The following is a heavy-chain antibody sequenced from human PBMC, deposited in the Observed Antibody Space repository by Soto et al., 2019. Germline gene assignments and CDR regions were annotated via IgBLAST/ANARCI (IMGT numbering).Heavy chain of an antibody. CDR1: GGSFSGYY. Sequence: QVQLQQWGAGLLKPSETLSLTCAVYGGSFSGYYWSWIRQPPGKGLEWIGEINHSGSTNYNPSLTSRVTISVDTSKNPFALKLSSVTAADTAVYYCARMTTVTFIDYWGQGTLVTVSS. CDR2: INHSGST. V-gene: IGHV4-34*01. D-gene: IGHD4-17*01. J-gene: IGHJ4*02. CDR3: ARMTTVTFIDY.